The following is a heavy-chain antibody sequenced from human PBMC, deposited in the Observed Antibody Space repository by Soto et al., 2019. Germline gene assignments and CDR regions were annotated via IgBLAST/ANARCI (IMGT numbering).Heavy chain of an antibody. J-gene: IGHJ4*02. CDR2: ISSSTSHT. Sequence: GGSLRLSCAVSGFTFSDYYMTWIRQAPGKGLEWVSYISSSTSHTNYADSVKGRFTISRDNAKNSLFLQMNSLKAEDTAVYYCARGRGAAADYFDFWGQGTLVTVSS. V-gene: IGHV3-11*05. CDR3: ARGRGAAADYFDF. CDR1: GFTFSDYY. D-gene: IGHD6-13*01.